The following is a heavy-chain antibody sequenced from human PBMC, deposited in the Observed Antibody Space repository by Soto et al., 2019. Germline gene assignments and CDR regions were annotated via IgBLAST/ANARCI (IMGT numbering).Heavy chain of an antibody. V-gene: IGHV3-7*04. CDR3: ARGITIFGVVDYYFDY. Sequence: EVQLVESGGGLVQPGGSLRLSCAASGFTFSSYWMSWVRQAPGKGLEWVANIKQDGSEKYYVDSVKGRFTITRDNAKNSMYLQMNSLRADDTAVYYCARGITIFGVVDYYFDYWGQGTLVTVSS. J-gene: IGHJ4*02. D-gene: IGHD3-3*01. CDR1: GFTFSSYW. CDR2: IKQDGSEK.